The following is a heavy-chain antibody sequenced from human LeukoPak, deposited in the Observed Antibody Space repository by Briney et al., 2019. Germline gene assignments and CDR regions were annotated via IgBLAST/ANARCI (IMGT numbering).Heavy chain of an antibody. D-gene: IGHD6-19*01. Sequence: SETLSLTCIVSGDSISSYYWSWIRQPPGKGLEWIGYISYSGSTNYNPSLKSRVTISVDTSKNQFSLNLTSVTAADTAMYYCARWSLHSSGWYFDYWGHGTLVTVS. CDR1: GDSISSYY. CDR2: ISYSGST. V-gene: IGHV4-59*01. CDR3: ARWSLHSSGWYFDY. J-gene: IGHJ4*01.